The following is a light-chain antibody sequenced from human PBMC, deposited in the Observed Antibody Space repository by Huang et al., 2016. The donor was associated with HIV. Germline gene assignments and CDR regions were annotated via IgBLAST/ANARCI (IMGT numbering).Light chain of an antibody. V-gene: IGKV3-20*01. CDR3: QQLRT. CDR2: AAS. J-gene: IGKJ2*01. Sequence: EVVLTQSPGTLSLSPGERATLSCRASQIIGNTYLAWYQQKPGQAPRLLIDAASTRATDIPDRCSGRGSGTDFSLTISRLETEAFAIYYCQQLRTFGQGTKLEIK. CDR1: QIIGNTY.